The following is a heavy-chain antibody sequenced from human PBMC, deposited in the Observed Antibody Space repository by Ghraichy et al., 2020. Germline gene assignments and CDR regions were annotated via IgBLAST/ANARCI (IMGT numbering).Heavy chain of an antibody. D-gene: IGHD2-2*01. Sequence: SETLSLTCTVSGGSISSGAYYWSWIRQHPGKGLEWIGYIYYSGSTYYNPSLKSRVTISVDTSQNQFSLKLSSVTAADTAVYYCTRAYCSSNSCYASDHYYYGLDVWGQGTTVTVSS. CDR1: GGSISSGAYY. CDR3: TRAYCSSNSCYASDHYYYGLDV. CDR2: IYYSGST. J-gene: IGHJ6*02. V-gene: IGHV4-31*03.